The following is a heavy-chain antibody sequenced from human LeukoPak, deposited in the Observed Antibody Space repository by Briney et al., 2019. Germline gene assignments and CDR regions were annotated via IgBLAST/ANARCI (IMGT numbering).Heavy chain of an antibody. D-gene: IGHD1-26*01. CDR3: ARESRGSYLRQPLDY. CDR1: GFTFSSYA. Sequence: PGGSLRLSCAASGFTFSSYAMHWVRQAPGKGLEYVSAISSNGGNTYYANSVKGRFTISRDNSKNTLYLQMGSLRAEDMAVYYCARESRGSYLRQPLDYWGQGTLVTVSS. V-gene: IGHV3-64*01. J-gene: IGHJ4*02. CDR2: ISSNGGNT.